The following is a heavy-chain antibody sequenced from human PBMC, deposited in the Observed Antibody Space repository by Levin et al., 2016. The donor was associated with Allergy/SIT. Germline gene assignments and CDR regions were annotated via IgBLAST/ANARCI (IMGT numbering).Heavy chain of an antibody. CDR2: ISASGHRI. CDR1: GFTFSNYA. Sequence: GGSLRLSCTASGFTFSNYAMTWVRQFPGKGLDWISSISASGHRISYADFVRGRLSISRDNSKNTLYLQMSRLRVEDTAIYFCAKGRQDSDILTSYSTWGQGTLVTVSS. D-gene: IGHD3-9*01. CDR3: AKGRQDSDILTSYST. J-gene: IGHJ4*01. V-gene: IGHV3-23*01.